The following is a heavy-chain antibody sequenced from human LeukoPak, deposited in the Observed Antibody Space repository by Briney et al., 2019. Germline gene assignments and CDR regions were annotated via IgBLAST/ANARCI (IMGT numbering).Heavy chain of an antibody. CDR1: VGSISSSSYY. D-gene: IGHD5-24*01. CDR2: IYYSGRT. CDR3: AGAVEMATIASSWFDP. J-gene: IGHJ5*02. V-gene: IGHV4-39*07. Sequence: SETLSLTCTVSVGSISSSSYYWGWVPQPPGKGLEWTGGIYYSGRTYYNTYLQSRVNISGETSKNKFSLKLSSVTAAETAVYYCAGAVEMATIASSWFDPWGQGTLVTVSS.